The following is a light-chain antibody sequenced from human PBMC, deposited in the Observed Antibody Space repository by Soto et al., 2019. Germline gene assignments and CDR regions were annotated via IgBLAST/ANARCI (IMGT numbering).Light chain of an antibody. Sequence: DIVMTQSPDSLTVSLGERATINCKSSQSILYSFNNRTYLAWYQQKLGQPPNLLIYWASARESGVPDRFSGSGSGTDFTLTISSLQAEDVAVYYCQQYYSSPYTCGQGTKLEIK. CDR1: QSILYSFNNRTY. J-gene: IGKJ2*01. CDR2: WAS. CDR3: QQYYSSPYT. V-gene: IGKV4-1*01.